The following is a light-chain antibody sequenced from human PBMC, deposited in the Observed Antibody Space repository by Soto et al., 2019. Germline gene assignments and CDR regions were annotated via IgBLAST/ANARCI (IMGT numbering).Light chain of an antibody. CDR2: AAS. V-gene: IGKV1-39*01. Sequence: DIQMTQSPSSLSASVEDRVTITCRASQSISNYLNWYQQKPGKAPKLLISAASSLQSGVPSRFSASGSGTDFTLTISSLQPEDFATYYCQQTYSTPHTFGQGTNLEIK. CDR3: QQTYSTPHT. CDR1: QSISNY. J-gene: IGKJ2*01.